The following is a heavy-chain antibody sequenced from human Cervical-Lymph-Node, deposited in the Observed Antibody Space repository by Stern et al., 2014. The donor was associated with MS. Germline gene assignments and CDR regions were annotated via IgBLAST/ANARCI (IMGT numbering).Heavy chain of an antibody. CDR1: GGTFSSYE. Sequence: QVQLGQSGAEVKKPGSSVKVSCKASGGTFSSYEITWVRQAPGQGLEWMGGIIPTFDTPTYSQKFQDRVTISADESTNTAYLELNGLKSDDTAIYFCARAYTYYSNSAGYWGQGTLVTVSS. J-gene: IGHJ4*02. CDR2: IIPTFDTP. V-gene: IGHV1-69*01. D-gene: IGHD3-10*01. CDR3: ARAYTYYSNSAGY.